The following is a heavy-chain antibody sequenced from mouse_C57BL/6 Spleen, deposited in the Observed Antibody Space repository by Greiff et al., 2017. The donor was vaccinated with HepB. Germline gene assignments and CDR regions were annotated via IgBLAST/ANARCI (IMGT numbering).Heavy chain of an antibody. CDR2: IHPNSGST. Sequence: VQLQQSGAELVKPGASVKLSCKASGYTFTSYWMHWVKQRPGQGLEWIGMIHPNSGSTNYNEKFKSKATLTVDKSSSTAYMQLSSLTSEDSAVYYCARDYYVSSYGYYFDYWGQGTTLTVSS. J-gene: IGHJ2*01. V-gene: IGHV1-64*01. CDR3: ARDYYVSSYGYYFDY. D-gene: IGHD1-1*01. CDR1: GYTFTSYW.